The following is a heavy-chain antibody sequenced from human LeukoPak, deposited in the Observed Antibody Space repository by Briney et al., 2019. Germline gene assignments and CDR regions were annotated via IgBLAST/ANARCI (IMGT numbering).Heavy chain of an antibody. V-gene: IGHV1-18*01. D-gene: IGHD3-10*01. J-gene: IGHJ4*02. CDR2: ISVYNGNT. Sequence: GASVKVSCKASGYTFTTYGTSWVRQAPGQGLEWMGWISVYNGNTDYAQKLQGRVSMTTDTSTSTAYMEVRSLRSDDTAVYYRARAYYSHSDYWGQGTLVTVSS. CDR3: ARAYYSHSDY. CDR1: GYTFTTYG.